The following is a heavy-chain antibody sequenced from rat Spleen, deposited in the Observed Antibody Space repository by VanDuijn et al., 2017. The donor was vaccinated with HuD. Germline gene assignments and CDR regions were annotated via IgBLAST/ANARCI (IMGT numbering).Heavy chain of an antibody. Sequence: EVQLVESGGGLVQPGRSLKLSCAASGFTFSNYGMAWVRQAPTKGLEWVASISTGGGNTYYRDSVSGRINISKENAKNTLYLQMDSLRSEETATYYCARHYGYNYVMDAWGQGASVTVSS. J-gene: IGHJ4*01. CDR2: ISTGGGNT. V-gene: IGHV5S13*01. CDR1: GFTFSNYG. CDR3: ARHYGYNYVMDA. D-gene: IGHD1-9*01.